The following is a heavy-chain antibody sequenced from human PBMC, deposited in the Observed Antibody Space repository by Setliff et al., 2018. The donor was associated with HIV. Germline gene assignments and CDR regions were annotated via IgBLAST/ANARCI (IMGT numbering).Heavy chain of an antibody. J-gene: IGHJ5*02. CDR2: INSDSGGT. V-gene: IGHV1-2*02. Sequence: ASVKVSCKASGYNFTDYDINWVRQATGHGLEWMGWINSDSGGTNYAQRFQGRITMTRDTSTNTVYMELNKLRSDDTAVYYCARGKPIFGVNNWFDPWGQGTLVTVS. CDR1: GYNFTDYD. CDR3: ARGKPIFGVNNWFDP. D-gene: IGHD3-3*01.